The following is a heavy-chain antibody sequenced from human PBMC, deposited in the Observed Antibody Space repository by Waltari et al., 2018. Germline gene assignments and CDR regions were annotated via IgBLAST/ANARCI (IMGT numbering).Heavy chain of an antibody. J-gene: IGHJ3*02. Sequence: QVQLVQSGAEVKKPGSSVKVSCKASGGPFSSYAISWVRQAPGQGLGGMGGIIPIFGTANYAQKFQGRVTITADESTSTAYMELSSLRSEDTAVYYCARGSLAAAQNAFDIWGQGTMVTVSS. D-gene: IGHD6-13*01. CDR2: IIPIFGTA. V-gene: IGHV1-69*12. CDR3: ARGSLAAAQNAFDI. CDR1: GGPFSSYA.